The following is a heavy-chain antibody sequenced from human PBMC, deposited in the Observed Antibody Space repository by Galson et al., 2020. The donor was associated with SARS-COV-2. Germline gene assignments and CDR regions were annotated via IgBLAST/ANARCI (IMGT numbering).Heavy chain of an antibody. CDR1: GGSISSGGYS. D-gene: IGHD2-2*02. Sequence: SETLSLTCAVSGGSISSGGYSWSWSRQPPGKGLEWIGYIYHRGSTYYNPALKSRVTISVDRSKNQFSLKLSSVTAADTAVYYCAREVAGYCSSTSCNTPYYYYMDVWGKGTTVTVSS. CDR3: AREVAGYCSSTSCNTPYYYYMDV. J-gene: IGHJ6*03. V-gene: IGHV4-30-2*01. CDR2: IYHRGST.